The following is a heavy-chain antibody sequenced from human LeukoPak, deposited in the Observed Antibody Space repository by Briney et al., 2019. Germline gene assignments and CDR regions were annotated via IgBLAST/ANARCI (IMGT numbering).Heavy chain of an antibody. V-gene: IGHV1-69*05. CDR1: GGTFSSYA. D-gene: IGHD1-7*01. CDR3: AVNNWNYMLDYYYYMDV. J-gene: IGHJ6*03. CDR2: IIPIFGTA. Sequence: SVKVSCKASGGTFSSYAISWVRQAPGQGLEWMGGIIPIFGTANYAQKFQGRVTITTDESTSTAYMELSSLRSEDTAVYYCAVNNWNYMLDYYYYMDVWGKGTSVTVSS.